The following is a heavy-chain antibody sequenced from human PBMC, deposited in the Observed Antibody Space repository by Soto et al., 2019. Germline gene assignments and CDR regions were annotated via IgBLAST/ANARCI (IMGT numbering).Heavy chain of an antibody. D-gene: IGHD6-6*01. CDR2: LSTSGNT. CDR1: GVSISNYY. V-gene: IGHV4-4*07. Sequence: SETLSLTCTVSGVSISNYYWTWIRQPARKGLEWIGRLSTSGNTNYNPSLKSRVTMSLDTSKNQFSLMLNSVTAADTAVYHCRRDFDYWGQGTLVTVSS. J-gene: IGHJ4*02. CDR3: RRDFDY.